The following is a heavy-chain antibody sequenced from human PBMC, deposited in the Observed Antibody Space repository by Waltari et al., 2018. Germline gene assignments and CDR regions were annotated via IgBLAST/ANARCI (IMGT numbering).Heavy chain of an antibody. V-gene: IGHV3-74*01. J-gene: IGHJ4*02. Sequence: EVQLVESGGGLVQPGGSLRLSCAASGFTFSSYWLHWVHQVPGKGLVWVSRITSDGDTIYADSVKGRFTISRDNAKNTVYLQMNSLRVEDTAVYYCARDWYYAVDNWGQGTPVTVSS. D-gene: IGHD1-7*01. CDR3: ARDWYYAVDN. CDR1: GFTFSSYW. CDR2: ITSDGDT.